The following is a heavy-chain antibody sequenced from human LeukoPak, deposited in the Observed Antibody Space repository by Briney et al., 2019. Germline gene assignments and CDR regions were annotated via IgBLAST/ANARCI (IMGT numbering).Heavy chain of an antibody. CDR1: GGSFSSSSYY. CDR3: ARHSSSSWYEGNYFDY. CDR2: FYYSGST. V-gene: IGHV4-39*01. D-gene: IGHD2-2*01. Sequence: SETLSLTCTASGGSFSSSSYYWGWIRQPPGKGLEWIGSFYYSGSTYYNPSLKSRVTISVDTSKNQFSLKLSSVTAADTAMYYCARHSSSSWYEGNYFDYWGQGTLVTVSS. J-gene: IGHJ4*02.